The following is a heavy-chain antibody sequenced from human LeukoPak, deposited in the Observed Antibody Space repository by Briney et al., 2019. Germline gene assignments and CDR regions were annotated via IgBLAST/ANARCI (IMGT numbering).Heavy chain of an antibody. V-gene: IGHV1-18*01. CDR2: ISAYNGNT. CDR3: ARGANYYDSSAAFDY. Sequence: ASVKVSCKASGYTFTSYGISWVRQAPGQGLEWMGWISAYNGNTNYAQKLQGRVTMTTDTSTSTAYMELRSLRSDDTAVYYCARGANYYDSSAAFDYWGQGTLVTVSS. D-gene: IGHD3-22*01. J-gene: IGHJ4*02. CDR1: GYTFTSYG.